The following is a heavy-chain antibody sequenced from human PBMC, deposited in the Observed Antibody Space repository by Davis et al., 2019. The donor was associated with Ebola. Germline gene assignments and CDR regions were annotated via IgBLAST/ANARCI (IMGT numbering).Heavy chain of an antibody. V-gene: IGHV3-74*01. CDR1: GFTFGNYW. Sequence: PGGSLRLSCAASGFTFGNYWMHWVRQAPGKGLVWVSRIDGDGSTTRYADSVKGRFTMSRDNAKNTVDLQMNSLRAEDAAVYYCARDPIQASRVYVSGDYWGQGTLVTVSS. J-gene: IGHJ4*02. CDR3: ARDPIQASRVYVSGDY. CDR2: IDGDGSTT. D-gene: IGHD5/OR15-5a*01.